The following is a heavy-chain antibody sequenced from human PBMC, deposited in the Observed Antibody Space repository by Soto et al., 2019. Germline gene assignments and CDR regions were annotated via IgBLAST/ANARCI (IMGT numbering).Heavy chain of an antibody. D-gene: IGHD2-15*01. CDR2: ISAYNGNT. J-gene: IGHJ6*03. CDR3: ARDVGVENYYYYYYMDV. V-gene: IGHV1-18*01. CDR1: GYTFTSYG. Sequence: QVQLVQSGAEVKXPGASVKVSCKASGYTFTSYGISWVRQAPGQGLEWMGWISAYNGNTNYAQKLQGRVTMTTDTSTSTAYMELRSLRSDDTAVYYCARDVGVENYYYYYYMDVWGKGTTVTVSS.